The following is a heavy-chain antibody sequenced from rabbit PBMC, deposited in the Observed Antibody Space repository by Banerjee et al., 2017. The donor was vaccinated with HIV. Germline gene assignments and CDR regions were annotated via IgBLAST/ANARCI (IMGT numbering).Heavy chain of an antibody. CDR1: GFSFSSSYY. V-gene: IGHV1S40*01. Sequence: QSLEESGGDLVKPGASLTLTCTASGFSFSSSYYMCWVRQAPGKGLEWIACIYAGSSGSTYYASWAKGRFTISKTSSTTVTLQMTSLTAADTATYFCAREYASSSGYLFDAFDPWGPGTLVTVS. J-gene: IGHJ2*01. D-gene: IGHD1-1*01. CDR2: IYAGSSGST. CDR3: AREYASSSGYLFDAFDP.